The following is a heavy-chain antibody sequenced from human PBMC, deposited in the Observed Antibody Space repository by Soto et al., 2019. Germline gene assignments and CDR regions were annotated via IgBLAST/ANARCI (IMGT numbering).Heavy chain of an antibody. CDR1: GFTFRSYA. D-gene: IGHD3-9*01. V-gene: IGHV3-30-3*01. Sequence: QVQVVESGGGVVQPGRSLRLSCEGSGFTFRSYAMHWVRQAPGKGLEWVALISYNGNNKYYTDSVKGRFTISRDNSKNTLYMVMNSLRAEDTAVYYCARDPWDDKGGHGISYYGMDVWGQGPTVTVSS. CDR2: ISYNGNNK. J-gene: IGHJ6*02. CDR3: ARDPWDDKGGHGISYYGMDV.